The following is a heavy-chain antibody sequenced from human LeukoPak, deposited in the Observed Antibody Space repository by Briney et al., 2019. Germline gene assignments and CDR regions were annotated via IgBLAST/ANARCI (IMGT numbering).Heavy chain of an antibody. CDR3: ARGYYDGSGYSNAFDI. D-gene: IGHD3-22*01. Sequence: SETLSLTCSVSGVSISSSYWSWIRQPPGKRLEWIGFIHQNGNTNYNPSLKSRVTMSVDTSKNQFSLQMRSVTAADTAVYYCARGYYDGSGYSNAFDIWGQGTMVGV. J-gene: IGHJ3*02. V-gene: IGHV4-59*01. CDR1: GVSISSSY. CDR2: IHQNGNT.